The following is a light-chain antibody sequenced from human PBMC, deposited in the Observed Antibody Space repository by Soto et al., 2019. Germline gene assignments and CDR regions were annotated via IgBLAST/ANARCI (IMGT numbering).Light chain of an antibody. Sequence: QSVLTQPASVSGSPGQSITISCTGTSSDVGGYNYFPWYPQHPGKAPQRLIYGVSNRPSGVSNRFSGSKSGNTASLTISGLQAEDEADYYCSSYTDTSTYVFGTGTKVTVL. CDR1: SSDVGGYNY. J-gene: IGLJ1*01. CDR3: SSYTDTSTYV. CDR2: GVS. V-gene: IGLV2-14*01.